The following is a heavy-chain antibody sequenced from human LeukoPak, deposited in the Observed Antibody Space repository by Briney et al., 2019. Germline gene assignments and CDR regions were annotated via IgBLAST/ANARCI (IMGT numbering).Heavy chain of an antibody. V-gene: IGHV3-23*01. CDR1: GFTFSSYA. CDR2: ISGGGGNT. D-gene: IGHD1-26*01. CDR3: ARDLSRSSSYYGMDV. J-gene: IGHJ6*02. Sequence: GGSLRLSCAASGFTFSSYAMSWVRQAPGKGLEWVSAISGGGGNTYYADSVKGRFTISRDNSKNTLYLQMNSLRAEDTAVFYCARDLSRSSSYYGMDVWGQGTTVTVSS.